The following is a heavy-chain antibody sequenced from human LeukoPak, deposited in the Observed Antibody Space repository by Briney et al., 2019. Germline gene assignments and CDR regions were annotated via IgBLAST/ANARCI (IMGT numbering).Heavy chain of an antibody. D-gene: IGHD6-13*01. V-gene: IGHV1-69*13. CDR2: IIPIFGTA. CDR1: EGTFSSYA. J-gene: IGHJ3*02. CDR3: ARDRTYSSSWSGPFDI. Sequence: ASVKVSCKASEGTFSSYAISWVRQAPGQGLEWMGGIIPIFGTANYAQKFQGRVTITADESTRTAYMELSSLRSEDTAVYYCARDRTYSSSWSGPFDIWGQGTMVTVSS.